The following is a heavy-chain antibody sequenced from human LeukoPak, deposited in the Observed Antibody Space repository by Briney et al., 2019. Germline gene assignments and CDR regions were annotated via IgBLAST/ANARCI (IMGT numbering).Heavy chain of an antibody. V-gene: IGHV4-59*01. Sequence: SETLSLTCTVSGGSINSYYWSWIRQPPGKGLEWIGYIYYSGSTNYNPALKSRVTISVDTSKNQFSLRLSSLTAADTAVYYCARERSGPYWYFDLWGRGTLVTVSS. CDR2: IYYSGST. D-gene: IGHD2-15*01. CDR1: GGSINSYY. CDR3: ARERSGPYWYFDL. J-gene: IGHJ2*01.